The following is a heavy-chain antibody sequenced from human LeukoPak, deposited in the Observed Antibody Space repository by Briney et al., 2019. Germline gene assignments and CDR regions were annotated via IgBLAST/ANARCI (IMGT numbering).Heavy chain of an antibody. V-gene: IGHV1-2*02. Sequence: GASVKVSCKASGYTFSSYGISWVRQAPGQGLEWMGWINPNSGGTNYAQKFQGRVTMTSDTSITTAYMDLSRLTSDDTAVYYCAREISDYASAYWGQGTLVTVSS. CDR3: AREISDYASAY. CDR2: INPNSGGT. J-gene: IGHJ4*02. CDR1: GYTFSSYG. D-gene: IGHD4-17*01.